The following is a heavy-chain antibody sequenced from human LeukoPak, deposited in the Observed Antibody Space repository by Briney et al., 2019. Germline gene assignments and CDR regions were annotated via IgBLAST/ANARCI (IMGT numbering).Heavy chain of an antibody. V-gene: IGHV3-33*01. Sequence: GSPKLSWGGAWFTFRNYCMQRVRQAPGQGPGGVSVIWSDGNNKFYVDSVKGRFTIFRDNSKNTLDLQLNSLRAEDTAMYYCVRERGPYDAFDIWGQGTMVTVSS. CDR3: VRERGPYDAFDI. J-gene: IGHJ3*02. CDR2: IWSDGNNK. CDR1: WFTFRNYC.